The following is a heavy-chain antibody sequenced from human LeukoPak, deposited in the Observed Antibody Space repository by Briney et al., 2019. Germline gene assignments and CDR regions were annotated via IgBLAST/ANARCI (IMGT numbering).Heavy chain of an antibody. CDR1: GGSISSHF. Sequence: RSETLSLTCTVSGGSISSHFWTWIRQAPGKELEWLGYVSKSGSTNYNPSIQSRITISVDTSKNQFFLKLTSVTAADPAVYFCARDDYGVFDAFDVWGQGTVVTVSS. V-gene: IGHV4-4*08. J-gene: IGHJ3*01. CDR3: ARDDYGVFDAFDV. D-gene: IGHD3-16*01. CDR2: VSKSGST.